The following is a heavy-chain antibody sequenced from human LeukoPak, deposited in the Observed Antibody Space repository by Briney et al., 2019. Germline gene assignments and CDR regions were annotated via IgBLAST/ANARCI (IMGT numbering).Heavy chain of an antibody. CDR1: GFTFSDYY. Sequence: PGGSLRLSCAASGFTFSDYYMSWIRQAPGKGLEWVSYISSSGSTIYYADSVKGRFTISRDNAKNSLYLPMNSPRAEDTAVYYCASVRASGVPAANFDYWGQGTLVTVSS. J-gene: IGHJ4*02. D-gene: IGHD2-2*01. CDR2: ISSSGSTI. V-gene: IGHV3-11*01. CDR3: ASVRASGVPAANFDY.